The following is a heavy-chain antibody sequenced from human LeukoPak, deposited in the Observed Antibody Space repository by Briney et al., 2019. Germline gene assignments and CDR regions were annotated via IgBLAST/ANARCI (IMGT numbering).Heavy chain of an antibody. CDR2: MSPDSGYT. V-gene: IGHV1-8*01. CDR3: AKSNGYGLIDI. J-gene: IGHJ3*02. CDR1: GYTFTSYD. D-gene: IGHD3-22*01. Sequence: ASVKVSCKASGYTFTSYDINWVRQATGQGLEWMGWMSPDSGYTGYAQTFQGRVTLTRNTSVSTAFMELSSLRSEDTAVYYCAKSNGYGLIDIWGQGTMVTVSS.